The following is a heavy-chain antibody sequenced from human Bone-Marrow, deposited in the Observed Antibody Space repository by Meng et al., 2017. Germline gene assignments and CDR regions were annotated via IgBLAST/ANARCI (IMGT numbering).Heavy chain of an antibody. CDR2: IYPGDSDT. CDR3: ARSIAAAGSDY. Sequence: KVSCKGSGYSFTSYWIGWVRQMPGKGLEWMGIIYPGDSDTRYSPSFQGQVTISADKSISTAYLQWSGLKASDTAMYYCARSIAAAGSDYWGQGTLVTVSS. CDR1: GYSFTSYW. J-gene: IGHJ4*02. V-gene: IGHV5-51*01. D-gene: IGHD6-13*01.